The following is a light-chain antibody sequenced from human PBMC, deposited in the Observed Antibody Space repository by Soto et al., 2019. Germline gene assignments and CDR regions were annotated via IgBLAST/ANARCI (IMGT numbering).Light chain of an antibody. Sequence: DIVLTQTPLSSPVTLGQPASISCRSSQSLVHSDGNTYLSWFHQRPGQPPRLLIDKVSNRFSGVPDRFSGSGAGTDSTMKISRVEAEDVGIYFCMRATQYRPYPFGQGTKLEIK. CDR3: MRATQYRPYP. CDR1: QSLVHSDGNTY. CDR2: KVS. V-gene: IGKV2-24*01. J-gene: IGKJ2*01.